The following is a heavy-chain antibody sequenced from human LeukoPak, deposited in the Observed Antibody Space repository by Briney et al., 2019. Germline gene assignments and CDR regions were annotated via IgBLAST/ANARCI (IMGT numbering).Heavy chain of an antibody. V-gene: IGHV1-46*01. Sequence: ASVKVSCKASGYTFTSYYMHWVRQAPGQGLEWMGIINPSGGSTSYAQKFQGRVTMTRDTSTSTVHMELSSLRSEDTAVYYCARVDCSGGSCFYGMDVWGQGTTVTVSS. D-gene: IGHD2-15*01. CDR3: ARVDCSGGSCFYGMDV. J-gene: IGHJ6*02. CDR2: INPSGGST. CDR1: GYTFTSYY.